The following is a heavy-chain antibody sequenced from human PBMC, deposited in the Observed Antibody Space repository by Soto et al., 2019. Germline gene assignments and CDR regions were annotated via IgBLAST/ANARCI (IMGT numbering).Heavy chain of an antibody. Sequence: QVQLVESGGGVVQPGRSLRLSCAASGFTFSSYAMHWVRQAPGKGLEWVAVISYDGSNKYYADSVKGRFTISRDNSKNTLYLQMNSLRAEDTAVYYCARDDTAAAVHYYYYGMDVWGQGTTVTVSS. CDR1: GFTFSSYA. CDR2: ISYDGSNK. D-gene: IGHD6-13*01. CDR3: ARDDTAAAVHYYYYGMDV. V-gene: IGHV3-30-3*01. J-gene: IGHJ6*02.